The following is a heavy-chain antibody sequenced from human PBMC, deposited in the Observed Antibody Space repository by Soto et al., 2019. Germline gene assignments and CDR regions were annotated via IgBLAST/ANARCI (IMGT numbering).Heavy chain of an antibody. D-gene: IGHD3-9*01. Sequence: ASVKVSCKASGYTFTGYYMHWVRQAPGQGLEWMGWVNPNSGGTNYAQKFQGRVTMTRDPSISTAYMELSRLRSDDTAVYYCGREVSAPFYGIMTGSSYYYGMHVWGEGTTVTVSS. CDR3: GREVSAPFYGIMTGSSYYYGMHV. J-gene: IGHJ6*04. CDR2: VNPNSGGT. CDR1: GYTFTGYY. V-gene: IGHV1-2*02.